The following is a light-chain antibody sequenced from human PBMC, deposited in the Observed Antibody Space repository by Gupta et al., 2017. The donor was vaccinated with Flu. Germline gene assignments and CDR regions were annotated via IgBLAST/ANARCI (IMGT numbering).Light chain of an antibody. V-gene: IGKV1-33*01. Sequence: DIEMTQSQCSLSASVGDRVTITCQASQDISNYLNWYQQKPGKAPKLLIYDASNLETGVPSRFSGSGSGTDFPFTISSLQPEDIATYYCKQYDILPRGEFTFGPGTKVDIK. CDR3: KQYDILPRGEFT. CDR2: DAS. CDR1: QDISNY. J-gene: IGKJ3*01.